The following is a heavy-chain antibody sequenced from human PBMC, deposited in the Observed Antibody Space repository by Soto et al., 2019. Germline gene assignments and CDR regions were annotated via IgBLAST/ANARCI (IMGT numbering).Heavy chain of an antibody. J-gene: IGHJ4*02. CDR3: AHRPSYCSGGSCYSGFDY. V-gene: IGHV2-5*02. D-gene: IGHD2-15*01. CDR2: IYWDDDK. Sequence: QITLKESGPTLVKPTQTLTLTCTFSGFSLSTSGVGVGWIRQPPGKALEWLALIYWDDDKRYSPSLKSRLTITKDTSNSPLVLTMTHMDPVDTATYGCAHRPSYCSGGSCYSGFDYCGQGTLVTVSS. CDR1: GFSLSTSGVG.